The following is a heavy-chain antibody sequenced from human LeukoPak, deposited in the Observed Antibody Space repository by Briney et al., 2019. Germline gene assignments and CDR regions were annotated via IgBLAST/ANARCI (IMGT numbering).Heavy chain of an antibody. V-gene: IGHV3-53*01. CDR1: GVTVSSNY. J-gene: IGHJ6*03. D-gene: IGHD3-10*01. CDR3: ASGSGSYRTPYYYMDL. CDR2: IYSGGST. Sequence: GGSLRDSCAASGVTVSSNYICWVRQAPGKGLEWGSVIYSGGSTYYTDSVKGRVTISTDKSKNRLYLHMKCLTAEDTAVYYCASGSGSYRTPYYYMDLWGARTRVSVSS.